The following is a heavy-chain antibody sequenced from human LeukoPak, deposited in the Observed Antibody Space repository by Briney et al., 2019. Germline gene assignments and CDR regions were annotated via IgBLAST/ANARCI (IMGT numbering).Heavy chain of an antibody. J-gene: IGHJ2*01. CDR3: ARDYYGSGRPMGGYWYFDL. D-gene: IGHD3-10*01. V-gene: IGHV4-39*07. CDR2: IYYSGST. CDR1: GGSISSSNDY. Sequence: SETLSLTCTVSGGSISSSNDYWGWIRQPPGKGLEWIGSIYYSGSTYYNPSLKSRVTISVDTSKNQFSLKLSSVTAADTAVYYCARDYYGSGRPMGGYWYFDLWGRGTLVTVSS.